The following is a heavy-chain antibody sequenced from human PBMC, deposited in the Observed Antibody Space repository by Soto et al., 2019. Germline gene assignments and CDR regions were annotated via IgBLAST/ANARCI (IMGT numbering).Heavy chain of an antibody. CDR3: ARTGYSGYDMGLYYYYMDV. CDR2: IYPGDSDT. D-gene: IGHD5-12*01. V-gene: IGHV5-51*01. Sequence: GESLKISCKGSGYSFTSYWIGWVRQMPGKGLDWMGIIYPGDSDTRYSPSLQGQVTISADKSISTAYLQWSSLKASDTAMYYCARTGYSGYDMGLYYYYMDVWGKGTTVTVSS. J-gene: IGHJ6*03. CDR1: GYSFTSYW.